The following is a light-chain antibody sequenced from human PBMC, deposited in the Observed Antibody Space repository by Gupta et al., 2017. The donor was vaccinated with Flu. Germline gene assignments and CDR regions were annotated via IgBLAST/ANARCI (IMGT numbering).Light chain of an antibody. Sequence: QSPSSLSASTGDRVTITCRASQGINTYLAWYQQKPGKAPKLLIYTASTLQTGVPSRFSGSGSGTEFTLTISSLQSEDFATYYCQQCYIYPLTFGVGTKVEIK. V-gene: IGKV1-8*01. CDR2: TAS. J-gene: IGKJ4*01. CDR3: QQCYIYPLT. CDR1: QGINTY.